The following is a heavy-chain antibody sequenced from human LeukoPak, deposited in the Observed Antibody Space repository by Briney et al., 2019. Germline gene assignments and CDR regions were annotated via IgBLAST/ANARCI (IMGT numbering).Heavy chain of an antibody. D-gene: IGHD6-13*01. CDR2: ISAGGGST. J-gene: IGHJ4*02. CDR3: AKDAAGPEY. V-gene: IGHV3-23*01. CDR1: GLTFSDYS. Sequence: GGSLRLSCAVSGLTFSDYSMAWVRQAPGKGLFWVSGISAGGGSTYYADSVKGRFTISRDNPRNTLYLQMNSLSAEDTAVYYCAKDAAGPEYWGQGTLVTVSS.